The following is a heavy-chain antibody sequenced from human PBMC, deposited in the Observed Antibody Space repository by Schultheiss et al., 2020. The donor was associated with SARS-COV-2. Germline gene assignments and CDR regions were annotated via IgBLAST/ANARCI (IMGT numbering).Heavy chain of an antibody. J-gene: IGHJ5*02. CDR2: INHSGST. CDR1: GGSISSSSYY. V-gene: IGHV4-39*07. Sequence: SQTLSLTCTVSGGSISSSSYYWGWIRQPPGKGLEWIGEINHSGSTNYNPSLKSRVTISVDTSKNQFSLKLSSVTAADTAVYYCARAGRNYGDYYSFDPWGQGTLVTVSS. CDR3: ARAGRNYGDYYSFDP. D-gene: IGHD4-17*01.